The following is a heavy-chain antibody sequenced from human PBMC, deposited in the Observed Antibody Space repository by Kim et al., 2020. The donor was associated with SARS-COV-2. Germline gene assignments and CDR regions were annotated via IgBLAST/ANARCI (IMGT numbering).Heavy chain of an antibody. Sequence: GGSLRLSCAASGFSVSNYWINWVRHAPGKGLVWVSRISSDGRYTHYADSVKGRFTLSRDNAENTLFLQMNSLRAEDTAVYYCARGMFSSGFDVWGQGTTVNVSS. CDR2: ISSDGRYT. V-gene: IGHV3-74*01. CDR1: GFSVSNYW. CDR3: ARGMFSSGFDV. J-gene: IGHJ6*02. D-gene: IGHD3-10*02.